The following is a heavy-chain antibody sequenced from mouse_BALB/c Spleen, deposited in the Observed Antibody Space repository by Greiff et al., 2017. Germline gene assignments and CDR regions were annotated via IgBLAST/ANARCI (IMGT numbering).Heavy chain of an antibody. CDR1: GYNFTSYW. CDR3: AEGYYFDY. CDR2: IYPGSGST. Sequence: QVHVKQPGAELVKPGTSVKLSCKASGYNFTSYWINWVKLRPGQGLEWIGAIYPGSGSTNYNEKFKSKATLTVDTSSSTAYMQLSSLASEDSALYYCAEGYYFDYWGQGTTLTVSS. J-gene: IGHJ2*01. V-gene: IGHV1-55*01.